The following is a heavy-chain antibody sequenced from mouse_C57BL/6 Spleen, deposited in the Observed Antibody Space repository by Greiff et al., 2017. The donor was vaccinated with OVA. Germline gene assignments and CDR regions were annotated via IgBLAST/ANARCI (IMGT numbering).Heavy chain of an antibody. CDR1: GYSITSGYY. J-gene: IGHJ2*01. D-gene: IGHD1-1*01. CDR3: ARGIYYGSSFDY. CDR2: ISYDGSN. Sequence: VQLKESGPGLVKPSQSLSLTCSVTGYSITSGYYWNWIRQFPGNKLEWMGYISYDGSNNYNPSLKNRISITRDTSKNQFFLKLNSVTTEDTATYYCARGIYYGSSFDYWGQGTTLTVSS. V-gene: IGHV3-6*01.